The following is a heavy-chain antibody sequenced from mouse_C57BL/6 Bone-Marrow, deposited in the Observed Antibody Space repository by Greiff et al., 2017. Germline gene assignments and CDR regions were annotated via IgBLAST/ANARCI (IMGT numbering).Heavy chain of an antibody. CDR2: IDPETGGT. J-gene: IGHJ3*01. Sequence: VQLQQSGAELVRPGASVTLSCKASGYTFTDYEMHWVKQTPVHGLEWIGAIDPETGGTAYNQKFKGKATLTADKSSSTAYMELRSLTSEDSAVYYCTRDGAWFADWGQGTLVTVSA. CDR1: GYTFTDYE. CDR3: TRDGAWFAD. V-gene: IGHV1-15*01.